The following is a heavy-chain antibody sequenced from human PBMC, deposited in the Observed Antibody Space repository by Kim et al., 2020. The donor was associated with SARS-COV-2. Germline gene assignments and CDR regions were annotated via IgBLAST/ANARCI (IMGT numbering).Heavy chain of an antibody. D-gene: IGHD3-10*01. CDR2: ISGSGGST. J-gene: IGHJ4*02. V-gene: IGHV3-23*01. CDR3: AKDNHGSGSYSPADY. CDR1: GFTFSSYA. Sequence: GGSLRLSCAASGFTFSSYAMSWFRQAPGKGLECVSAISGSGGSTYYADSVKGRFTISRDNSKNTLYLQMNSLRAEDTAVYYCAKDNHGSGSYSPADYWCQGTLVTVSS.